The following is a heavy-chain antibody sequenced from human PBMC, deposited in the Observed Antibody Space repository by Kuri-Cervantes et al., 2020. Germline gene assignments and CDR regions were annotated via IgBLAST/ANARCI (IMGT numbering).Heavy chain of an antibody. CDR2: INHSGST. CDR3: ASGSGYPNWFDP. D-gene: IGHD3-3*01. CDR1: AGSISSYY. Sequence: SETLSLTCTVSAGSISSYYWSWIRQPPGKGLEWIGEINHSGSTNYNPSLKSRVTISVDTSKNQFSLRLSSVTAADTAVYYCASGSGYPNWFDPWGQGTLVTVSS. V-gene: IGHV4-34*01. J-gene: IGHJ5*02.